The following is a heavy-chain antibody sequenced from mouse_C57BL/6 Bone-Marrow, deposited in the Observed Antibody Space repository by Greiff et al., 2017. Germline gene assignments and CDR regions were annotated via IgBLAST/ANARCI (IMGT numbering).Heavy chain of an antibody. CDR3: MRYGNDWYFDV. J-gene: IGHJ1*03. D-gene: IGHD2-1*01. CDR2: INSDGIAI. CDR1: GFTFSGFW. Sequence: EVQLVESGGGLVQPGGSRGLSCEGSGFTFSGFWMSWVRQTPGKTLEWIGDINSDGIAINYAPYIKDRFTIFRDNDNSTLCLQMSKVRSEDSATYFCMRYGNDWYFDVWGTGTTVTVSS. V-gene: IGHV11-2*01.